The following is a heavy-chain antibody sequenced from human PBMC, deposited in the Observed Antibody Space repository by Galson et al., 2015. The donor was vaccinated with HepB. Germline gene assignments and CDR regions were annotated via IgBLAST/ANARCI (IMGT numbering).Heavy chain of an antibody. CDR3: TTPDWLLSGYYYGMDV. CDR1: GFTFSNAW. Sequence: SLRLSCAASGFTFSNAWMSWVRQAPGKGLEWVGRIKSKTDGGTTDYAAPVKGRFTISRDDSKNTLYLQMNSLKTEDTAVYYCTTPDWLLSGYYYGMDVWGQGTTVTVSS. J-gene: IGHJ6*02. CDR2: IKSKTDGGTT. D-gene: IGHD3-9*01. V-gene: IGHV3-15*01.